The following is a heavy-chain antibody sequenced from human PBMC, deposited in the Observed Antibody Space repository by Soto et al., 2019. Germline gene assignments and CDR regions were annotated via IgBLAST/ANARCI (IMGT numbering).Heavy chain of an antibody. D-gene: IGHD6-6*01. J-gene: IGHJ4*02. V-gene: IGHV4-31*03. CDR1: GESINSVGYY. CDR2: IYDSDSS. CDR3: ARASSSSSAADY. Sequence: QVQLQESGPGLVKPSQTLSLACSVSGESINSVGYYWSWIRHHPGKGLEWIGYIYDSDSSYYNQSRRSRVTISMDTSKNHLAMTLSSVTAADTAVYYCARASSSSSAADYWGQGTQVTVSS.